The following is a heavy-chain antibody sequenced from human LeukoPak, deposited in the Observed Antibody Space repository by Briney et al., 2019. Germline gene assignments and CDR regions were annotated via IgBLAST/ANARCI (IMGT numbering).Heavy chain of an antibody. Sequence: SETLSLTCTVSGGSISSTNYYWGWIRQPPGKGLEWIGSIYYSGSTYYNPSLKSRVTISVDTSKNQFSLKLSSVTAADTAVYYCARHVGISFWGQGTLVTVSS. CDR1: GGSISSTNYY. V-gene: IGHV4-39*07. CDR3: ARHVGISF. CDR2: IYYSGST. J-gene: IGHJ4*02. D-gene: IGHD7-27*01.